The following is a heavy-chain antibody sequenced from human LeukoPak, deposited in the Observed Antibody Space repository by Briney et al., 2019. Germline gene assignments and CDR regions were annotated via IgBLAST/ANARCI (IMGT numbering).Heavy chain of an antibody. V-gene: IGHV1-69*01. CDR1: GGTFSSYA. J-gene: IGHJ4*02. Sequence: ASVKVSCKASGGTFSSYAISWVRQAPGQGLEWMGGIIPIFGTANYAQKFQGRVTNTADESTSTAYMELSSLRSEDTAVYYCATGLRETLFDYWGQGTLVTVSS. CDR2: IIPIFGTA. CDR3: ATGLRETLFDY. D-gene: IGHD3-16*01.